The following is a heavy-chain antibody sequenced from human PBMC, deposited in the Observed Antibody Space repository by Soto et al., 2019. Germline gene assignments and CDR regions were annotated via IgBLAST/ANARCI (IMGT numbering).Heavy chain of an antibody. CDR1: GYSISTFY. D-gene: IGHD3-22*01. CDR2: VYYTGST. V-gene: IGHV4-59*01. J-gene: IGHJ4*02. Sequence: XETLSLTCTVSGYSISTFYWGWMRQSPGKELDWIGYVYYTGSTDYNPSLKSRATISVDRSKNQFSLRLTSANAADTAVYYCARGRTVRNYADDSSDYFYFFDYWGQGTQVTVSS. CDR3: ARGRTVRNYADDSSDYFYFFDY.